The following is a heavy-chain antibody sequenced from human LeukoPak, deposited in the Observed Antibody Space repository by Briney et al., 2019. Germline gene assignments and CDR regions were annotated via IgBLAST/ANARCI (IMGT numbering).Heavy chain of an antibody. CDR3: ARVYSIAANYCDY. CDR1: GFTFSTYS. V-gene: IGHV3-48*02. Sequence: GSLRLSCAASGFTFSTYSMNWVRQAPGKGLEWVSYIGGSSDTIFYADSVKGRFTISRDNAKNSLYLQMNSLRDEDTAVYYCARVYSIAANYCDYWGQGTLVTVSS. CDR2: IGGSSDTI. J-gene: IGHJ4*02. D-gene: IGHD6-13*01.